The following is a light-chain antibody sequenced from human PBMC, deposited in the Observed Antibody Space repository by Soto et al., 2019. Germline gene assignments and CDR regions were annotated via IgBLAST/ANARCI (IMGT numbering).Light chain of an antibody. J-gene: IGLJ2*01. V-gene: IGLV4-60*02. CDR3: ETWDINTHVV. CDR2: LEGSGSY. CDR1: SGHSTYI. Sequence: QLVLTLSSSASASLGSSVKLTCTLSSGHSTYIIAWHQQQPGKAPRYLMKLEGSGSYNKGSGVPDRLSGSSSGADRYLTISNLQFEDEADYYCETWDINTHVVFGGGTKLTVL.